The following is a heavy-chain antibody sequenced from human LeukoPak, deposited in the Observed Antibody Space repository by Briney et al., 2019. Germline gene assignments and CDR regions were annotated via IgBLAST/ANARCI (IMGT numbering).Heavy chain of an antibody. D-gene: IGHD7-27*01. CDR2: IYTSGST. J-gene: IGHJ4*02. CDR1: GGSISSGSYY. V-gene: IGHV4-61*02. Sequence: SSETLSLTCTVSGGSISSGSYYWSWIRQPAGKGLEWIGRIYTSGSTNYNPSLKSRVTISVDTSKNQFSLKVNSVTATDTAVYYCARENDNWGPRFDYWGQGTLVTVSS. CDR3: ARENDNWGPRFDY.